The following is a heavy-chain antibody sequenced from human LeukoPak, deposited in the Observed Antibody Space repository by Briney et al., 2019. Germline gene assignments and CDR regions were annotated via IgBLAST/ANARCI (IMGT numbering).Heavy chain of an antibody. CDR2: ISSSGSTI. J-gene: IGHJ4*02. CDR3: ARRAGAYSHPYDY. D-gene: IGHD4/OR15-4a*01. CDR1: GFTFSDYY. V-gene: IGHV3-11*01. Sequence: GGSLRLSCAASGFTFSDYYMSWIRQAPGKGLEWVSYISSSGSTIYYADSVKGRFTISRDNSKNTLYLQMNSLRAEDTAVYYCARRAGAYSHPYDYWGQGTLITVSS.